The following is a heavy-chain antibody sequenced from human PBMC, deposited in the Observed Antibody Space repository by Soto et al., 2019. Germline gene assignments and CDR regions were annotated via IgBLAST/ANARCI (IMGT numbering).Heavy chain of an antibody. CDR3: AKVWRVGCAYHYTDAFDF. CDR2: VSNDGSNG. D-gene: IGHD3-22*01. V-gene: IGHV3-30*18. J-gene: IGHJ3*01. CDR1: GFSCSLYG. Sequence: PGGSLRLSCTATGFSCSLYGMHWVRQALGKGLEWVAVVSNDGSNGYYADSVKGRFTISRDNPKNTYYLEMNSLRAEDTAVYYCAKVWRVGCAYHYTDAFDFWGQGTLVTVSS.